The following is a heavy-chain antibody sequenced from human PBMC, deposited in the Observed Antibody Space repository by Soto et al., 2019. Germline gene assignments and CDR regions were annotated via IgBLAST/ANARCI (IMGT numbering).Heavy chain of an antibody. CDR2: IYYTGTT. V-gene: IGHV4-61*01. CDR3: ESDGYFDY. J-gene: IGHJ4*02. CDR1: GGSVSSGSYY. Sequence: SETLSLTCAVSGGSVSSGSYYWTWIRQPPGRGLEWIGYIYYTGTTDSNPSLKSRVTISLDTPKNQFSLNLNSVTAADTAVCYYESDGYFDYWGQGALVTVSS.